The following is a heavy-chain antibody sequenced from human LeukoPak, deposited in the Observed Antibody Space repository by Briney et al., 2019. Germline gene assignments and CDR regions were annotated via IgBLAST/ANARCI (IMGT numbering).Heavy chain of an antibody. CDR2: ISGSGGST. CDR1: GFTFSSYA. V-gene: IGHV3-23*01. CDR3: AKDIRARGYYDSSGCYNWFDP. J-gene: IGHJ5*02. Sequence: GGSLRLSCAASGFTFSSYAMSWVRQAPGKGLEWVSAISGSGGSTYYADSVKGRFTISRDNSKNTLYLQMNSLRAEDTAVYYCAKDIRARGYYDSSGCYNWFDPWGQGTLVTVSS. D-gene: IGHD3-22*01.